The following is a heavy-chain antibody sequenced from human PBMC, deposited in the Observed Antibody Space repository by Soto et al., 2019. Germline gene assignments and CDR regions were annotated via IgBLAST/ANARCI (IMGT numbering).Heavy chain of an antibody. J-gene: IGHJ6*02. CDR3: ARLDGIAARPNYYYYGMDV. CDR1: GYSFTSYW. CDR2: IYPGDSDT. Sequence: GESLKISCKGSGYSFTSYWIGWVRQMPGKGLEWMGIIYPGDSDTRYSPSFQGQVTISADKSISTAYLQWSSLKASDTVMYYCARLDGIAARPNYYYYGMDVWGQGTTVTVSS. V-gene: IGHV5-51*01. D-gene: IGHD6-6*01.